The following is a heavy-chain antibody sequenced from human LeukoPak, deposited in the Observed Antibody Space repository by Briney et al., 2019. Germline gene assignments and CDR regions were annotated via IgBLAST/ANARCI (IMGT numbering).Heavy chain of an antibody. D-gene: IGHD3-10*01. J-gene: IGHJ6*03. Sequence: SETLSLTCAVYGGSFSGYYWSWIRQPPGKGLEWIGEINHSGSTNYNPSLKSRVTISVDTSKNQFSLKLSSVTAADTAVYYCARVPITMVRGFYYYYMDVWGKGTTVTVSS. CDR1: GGSFSGYY. V-gene: IGHV4-34*01. CDR2: INHSGST. CDR3: ARVPITMVRGFYYYYMDV.